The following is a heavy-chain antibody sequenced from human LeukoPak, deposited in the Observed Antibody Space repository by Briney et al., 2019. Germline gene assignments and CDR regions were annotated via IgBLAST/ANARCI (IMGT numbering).Heavy chain of an antibody. Sequence: PSETLSLTCVVSGDSISNYGSYWSWIRHHPKKGLEWMGYINHRGTTYYSPSLKSRLAFSLAVSKNLLSLNLTSATAADTAIYFCARAPTRLGPAEALWGQGILVTVPS. CDR3: ARAPTRLGPAEAL. CDR2: INHRGTT. CDR1: GDSISNYGSY. V-gene: IGHV4-31*11. J-gene: IGHJ4*02. D-gene: IGHD2-2*01.